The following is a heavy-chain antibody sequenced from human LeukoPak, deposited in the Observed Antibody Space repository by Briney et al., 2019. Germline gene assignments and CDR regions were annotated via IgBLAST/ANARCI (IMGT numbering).Heavy chain of an antibody. D-gene: IGHD6-13*01. CDR3: ARDLIFGTPYSSSWYSY. Sequence: SVKVSCKASGGTFSSYAISWVRQAPGQGLEWMGGIIPIFGTANYAQKFQGRVTITADESTRTAYMELSSLRSEDTAVYYCARDLIFGTPYSSSWYSYWGQGTLVTVSS. CDR1: GGTFSSYA. CDR2: IIPIFGTA. V-gene: IGHV1-69*13. J-gene: IGHJ4*02.